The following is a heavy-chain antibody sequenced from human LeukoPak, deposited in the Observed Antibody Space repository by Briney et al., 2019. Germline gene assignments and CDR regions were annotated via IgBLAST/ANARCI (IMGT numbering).Heavy chain of an antibody. Sequence: GRSLRLSCAASGFTFDDYAMHWVRPAPGKGLEWVSGISWNSGSIGYADSAKGRFTISRDNAKNSLYLQMNSLRAEDTALYYCAKDTAYSSGSSNFDYWGQGTRVTVSS. V-gene: IGHV3-9*01. CDR2: ISWNSGSI. CDR3: AKDTAYSSGSSNFDY. CDR1: GFTFDDYA. D-gene: IGHD6-19*01. J-gene: IGHJ4*02.